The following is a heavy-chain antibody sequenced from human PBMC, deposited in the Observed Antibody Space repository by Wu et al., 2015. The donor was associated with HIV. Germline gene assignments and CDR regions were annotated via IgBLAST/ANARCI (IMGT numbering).Heavy chain of an antibody. D-gene: IGHD2-2*01. CDR3: ARVRGYCSSTSCYDPYFDY. Sequence: QVQLVQSGAEVKKPGASVKVSCKASGYTFTSYDINWVRQATGQGLEWMGWMNPNSGNTGYAQKFQGRVTMTRNTSISTAYMELSSLRSEDTAVYYCARVRGYCSSTSCYDPYFDYWGQGTLVTVSS. V-gene: IGHV1-8*01. CDR1: GYTFTSYD. CDR2: MNPNSGNT. J-gene: IGHJ4*02.